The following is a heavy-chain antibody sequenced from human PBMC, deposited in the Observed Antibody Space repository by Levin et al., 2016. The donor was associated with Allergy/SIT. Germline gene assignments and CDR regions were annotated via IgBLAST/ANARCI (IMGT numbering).Heavy chain of an antibody. CDR1: GGSISSYY. CDR2: IYYSGST. D-gene: IGHD3-10*01. V-gene: IGHV4-59*01. J-gene: IGHJ5*02. Sequence: SETLSLTCTVSGGSISSYYWSWIRQPPGKGLEWIGYIYYSGSTNYNPSLKSRVTISVDTSKNQFSLKLSSVTAADTAVYYCARENMVRGVRRFDPWGQGTLVTVSS. CDR3: ARENMVRGVRRFDP.